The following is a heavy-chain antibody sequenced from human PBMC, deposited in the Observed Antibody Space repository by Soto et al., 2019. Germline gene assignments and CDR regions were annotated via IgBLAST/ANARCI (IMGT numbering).Heavy chain of an antibody. CDR3: ASVLRYTLTGYHPIDY. D-gene: IGHD3-9*01. CDR1: GFTFSSYS. J-gene: IGHJ4*02. Sequence: PGGSLRLSCAASGFTFSSYSMNWVRQAPGKGLEWVSSISSSSSYIYYADSVKGRFTISRDNAKNSLYLQMNSLRAEDTAVYYCASVLRYTLTGYHPIDYWGQGTLVTVSS. CDR2: ISSSSSYI. V-gene: IGHV3-21*01.